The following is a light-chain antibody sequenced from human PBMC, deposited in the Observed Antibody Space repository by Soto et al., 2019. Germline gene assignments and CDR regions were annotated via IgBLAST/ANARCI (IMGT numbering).Light chain of an antibody. CDR1: QSVSRSY. V-gene: IGKV3-20*01. CDR3: QQYGDSPPWT. Sequence: EIVLTQSPGTLSLSPGERATLSCRASQSVSRSYLAWYQQKPGQAPRLLVYGASIRATGIPVRFSGSGSGTDFSLTINKVEPEDFAVYYCQQYGDSPPWTFGQGTKVEIK. CDR2: GAS. J-gene: IGKJ1*01.